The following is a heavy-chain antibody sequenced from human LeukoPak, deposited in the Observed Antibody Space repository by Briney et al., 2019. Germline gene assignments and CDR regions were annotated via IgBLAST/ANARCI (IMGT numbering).Heavy chain of an antibody. V-gene: IGHV3-30*18. CDR2: ISYDGSNK. J-gene: IGHJ4*02. Sequence: GRSLRLSCAASGFTFSSYGMHWVRQAPGKGLEWGAVISYDGSNKYYADSVKGRFTISRDNSKNTLYLQMNSLRAEDTAVYYCAKDQGDHWGQGTLVTVSS. CDR3: AKDQGDH. CDR1: GFTFSSYG.